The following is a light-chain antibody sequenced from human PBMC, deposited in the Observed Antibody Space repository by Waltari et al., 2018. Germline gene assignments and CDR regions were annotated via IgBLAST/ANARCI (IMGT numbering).Light chain of an antibody. J-gene: IGKJ1*01. CDR1: QSISKY. CDR3: QNHERLPAA. Sequence: EVVLTQSPGTLSLSPGETATLSCRASQSISKYLVWYQQRPGHAPRLLIYAASTRATGVPDRFSCSGYGTDFTLTISRLEPEDFAVYYCQNHERLPAAFGQGTKVEIK. CDR2: AAS. V-gene: IGKV3-20*01.